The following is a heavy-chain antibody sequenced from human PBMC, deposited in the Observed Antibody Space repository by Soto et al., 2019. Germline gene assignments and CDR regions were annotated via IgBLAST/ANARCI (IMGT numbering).Heavy chain of an antibody. J-gene: IGHJ3*02. CDR1: GLTVSTYH. V-gene: IGHV3-66*01. Sequence: EVQLVESGGGLVQPGGSLRLSCAASGLTVSTYHMSWVRQAPGKGLEWISIVYSGGATYYADSVKGRFTISRDNSKNTLYLQMDSLRAEDTAVYYCARDYVLGSGFDIWGQGTMVTVSS. CDR3: ARDYVLGSGFDI. D-gene: IGHD2-15*01. CDR2: VYSGGAT.